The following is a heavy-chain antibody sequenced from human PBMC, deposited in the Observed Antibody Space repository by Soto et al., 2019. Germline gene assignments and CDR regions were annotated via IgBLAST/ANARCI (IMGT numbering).Heavy chain of an antibody. J-gene: IGHJ6*04. CDR3: ARSPFRGRMDV. CDR1: SGSISSSNW. V-gene: IGHV4-4*02. CDR2: IYHSGST. Sequence: SETLSLTCAVASGSISSSNWWSWVRQPPGKGLEWIGEIYHSGSTNYNPSLKSRVTISVDKSKNQFSLKLSSVTAADTAVYYCARSPFRGRMDVWXKGTTVTVSS. D-gene: IGHD5-12*01.